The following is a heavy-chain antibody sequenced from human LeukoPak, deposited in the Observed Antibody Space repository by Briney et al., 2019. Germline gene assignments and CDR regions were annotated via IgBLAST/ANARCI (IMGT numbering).Heavy chain of an antibody. D-gene: IGHD3-22*01. V-gene: IGHV3-30*01. CDR2: ISYDGSNK. CDR1: GFTFSSYA. CDR3: ARGPTRTGERAIVVVITEYFQH. J-gene: IGHJ1*01. Sequence: GGSLRLSCAASGFTFSSYAMHWVRQAPGKGLEWVAVISYDGSNKYYADSVKGRFTISRDNSKNTLYLQMNSLRAKDTAVYYCARGPTRTGERAIVVVITEYFQHWGQGTLVTVSS.